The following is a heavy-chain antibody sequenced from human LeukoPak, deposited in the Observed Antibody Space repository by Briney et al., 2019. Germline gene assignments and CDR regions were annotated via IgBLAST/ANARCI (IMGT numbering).Heavy chain of an antibody. Sequence: ASVKVSCKASGGTFSSYAISWVRQAPGQGLEWMGGIIPIFGTANYAQKFQGRVTITADESTSTAYMEPSSLRSEDTAVYYCARGGGRYYYFDYWGQGTLVTVSS. J-gene: IGHJ4*02. CDR2: IIPIFGTA. D-gene: IGHD3-9*01. CDR3: ARGGGRYYYFDY. CDR1: GGTFSSYA. V-gene: IGHV1-69*13.